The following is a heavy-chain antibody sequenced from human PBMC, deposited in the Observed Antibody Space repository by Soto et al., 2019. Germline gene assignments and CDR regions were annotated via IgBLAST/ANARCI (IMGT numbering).Heavy chain of an antibody. V-gene: IGHV4-31*03. CDR1: GGSISSGGYY. Sequence: QVQLQESGPGLVKPSQTLSLTCTVSGGSISSGGYYWSWIRQHPGKGLEWIGYIYYSGSTYYNPSLKSRGTISVDTSKNQFSRKLSPVTAADTAVYYCARSSPVVTAPWGQGTLVTVSS. CDR2: IYYSGST. CDR3: ARSSPVVTAP. D-gene: IGHD2-21*02. J-gene: IGHJ5*02.